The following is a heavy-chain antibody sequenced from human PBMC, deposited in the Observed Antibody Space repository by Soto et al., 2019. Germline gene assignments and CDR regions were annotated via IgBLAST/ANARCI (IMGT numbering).Heavy chain of an antibody. J-gene: IGHJ4*02. V-gene: IGHV3-23*01. CDR2: INSGGTVA. D-gene: IGHD3-16*02. Sequence: EVQLLESGGGLAQPGGSLRLSCAASGFTYESYAMSWVRQAPGKGLEWVSGINSGGTVAHYADSVKGRFAISRDNSKNTLSLEMNSLRADDTGLYYCAISTGGFGGLFVVPSHYWGQGTLVTVSS. CDR1: GFTYESYA. CDR3: AISTGGFGGLFVVPSHY.